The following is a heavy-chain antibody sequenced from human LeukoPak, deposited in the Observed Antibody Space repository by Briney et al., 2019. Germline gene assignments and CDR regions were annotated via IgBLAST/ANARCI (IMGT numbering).Heavy chain of an antibody. CDR1: VVSISNYY. CDR2: LYYSGTT. CDR3: ALGVGETTVDY. V-gene: IGHV4-59*01. J-gene: IGHJ4*02. Sequence: SETLSLTCTVSVVSISNYYWSWIRQPPGEGLEWLGSLYYSGTTNYNPSLNSRVTISVDTSKNQFSLRLSSVTAADTAVYYCALGVGETTVDYWGQGTLVAVSS. D-gene: IGHD1-26*01.